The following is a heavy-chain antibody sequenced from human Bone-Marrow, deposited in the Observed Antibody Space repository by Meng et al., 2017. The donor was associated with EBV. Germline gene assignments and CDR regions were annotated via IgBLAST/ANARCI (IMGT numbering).Heavy chain of an antibody. D-gene: IGHD1-26*01. CDR3: ARDLVVGATSVHY. CDR1: GYTFTGYY. V-gene: IGHV1-2*06. J-gene: IGHJ4*02. Sequence: QVELVLCGAEVEKPGASVKGSCKASGYTFTGYYMHWGRQAPGQGLEWMGRINPNSGGTNYAQKFQGRVTMTRDTSISTAYMELSRLRSDDTAVYYCARDLVVGATSVHYWGQGTLVTVSS. CDR2: INPNSGGT.